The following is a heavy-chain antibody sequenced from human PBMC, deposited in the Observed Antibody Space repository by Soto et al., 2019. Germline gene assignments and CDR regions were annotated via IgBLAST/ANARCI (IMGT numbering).Heavy chain of an antibody. J-gene: IGHJ4*02. Sequence: RGSLRLSCAASGFSFRNYAMRWVRQAPGKGLEWISTLTGSSSNIYYADSVKGRFAISRDNSRNTLYLQMNSLTAEDTAVYYCANGRATYGLLTHDYWGQGTLVTVSS. D-gene: IGHD3-10*01. CDR2: LTGSSSNI. V-gene: IGHV3-23*01. CDR1: GFSFRNYA. CDR3: ANGRATYGLLTHDY.